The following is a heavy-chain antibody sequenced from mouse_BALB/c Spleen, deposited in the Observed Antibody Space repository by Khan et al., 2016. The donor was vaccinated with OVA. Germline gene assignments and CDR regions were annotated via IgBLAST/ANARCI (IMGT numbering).Heavy chain of an antibody. Sequence: EVQLQESGPGLVKPSQSLSLTCTVTGYSITSEYAWNWIRQFPGNKLEWMGYINYSGNTRFNPSLRSRISITRDTSKNQFILQLNSVTTEDTATYYCARKYYYDYDPFPYWGQGTLVTVSA. CDR2: INYSGNT. J-gene: IGHJ3*01. V-gene: IGHV3-2*02. D-gene: IGHD2-4*01. CDR1: GYSITSEYA. CDR3: ARKYYYDYDPFPY.